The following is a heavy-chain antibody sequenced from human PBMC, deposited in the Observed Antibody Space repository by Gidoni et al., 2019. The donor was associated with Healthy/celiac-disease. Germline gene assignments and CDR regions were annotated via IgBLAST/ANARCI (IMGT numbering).Heavy chain of an antibody. CDR1: GFTFGDYA. Sequence: EVQLVESGGGLVQPGRSLRLSCTASGFTFGDYARSWVRQAPGKGLEWVGFIRSKAYGGTTEYAASVKGRFTISRDDSKSIAYLQMNSLKTEDTAVYYCTSQAVADTGYYYYMDVWGKGTTVTVSS. CDR3: TSQAVADTGYYYYMDV. CDR2: IRSKAYGGTT. D-gene: IGHD6-19*01. V-gene: IGHV3-49*04. J-gene: IGHJ6*03.